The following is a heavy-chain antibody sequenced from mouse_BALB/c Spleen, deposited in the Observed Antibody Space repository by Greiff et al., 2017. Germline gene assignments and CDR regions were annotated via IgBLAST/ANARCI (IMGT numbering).Heavy chain of an antibody. J-gene: IGHJ4*01. CDR1: GYTFTDYA. CDR3: ASEGLYYAMDY. D-gene: IGHD3-3*01. CDR2: ISTYYGDA. V-gene: IGHV1S137*01. Sequence: QVQLKQSGAELVRPGVSVKISCKGSGYTFTDYAMHWVKQSHAKSLEWIGVISTYYGDASYNQKFKGKATMTVDKSSSTAYMELARLTSEDSAIYYCASEGLYYAMDYWGQGTSVTVSS.